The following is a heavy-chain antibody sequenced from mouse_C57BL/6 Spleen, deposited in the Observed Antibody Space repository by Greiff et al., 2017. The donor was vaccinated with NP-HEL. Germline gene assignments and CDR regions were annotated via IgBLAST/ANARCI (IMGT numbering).Heavy chain of an antibody. D-gene: IGHD2-4*01. V-gene: IGHV7-1*01. J-gene: IGHJ1*03. CDR3: ARDAVIYYDYDGRYFDV. Sequence: EVQRVESGGGLVQSGRSLRLSCATSGFTFSDFYMEWVRQAPGKGLEWIAASRNKANDYTTVYSASVQGRFIVSRDTSQSILYLQMNALRAEDTAIYYCARDAVIYYDYDGRYFDVWGTGTTVTVSS. CDR1: GFTFSDFY. CDR2: SRNKANDYTT.